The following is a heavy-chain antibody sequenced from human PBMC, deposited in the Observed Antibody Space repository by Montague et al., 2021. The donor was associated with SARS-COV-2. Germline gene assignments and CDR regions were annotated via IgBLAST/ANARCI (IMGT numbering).Heavy chain of an antibody. CDR3: AHRKVLAAAWDY. V-gene: IGHV2-5*02. J-gene: IGHJ4*02. D-gene: IGHD6-13*01. CDR2: FYWDDDK. Sequence: PALVKPTQTLTLTCTFSGFSLSTSGVGVGWIRQPPGKALEWLALFYWDDDKRYSPSLKSRLTITKDTSKNQVVLTMTNMDPVDTATYYCAHRKVLAAAWDYWGQGTLVTVSS. CDR1: GFSLSTSGVG.